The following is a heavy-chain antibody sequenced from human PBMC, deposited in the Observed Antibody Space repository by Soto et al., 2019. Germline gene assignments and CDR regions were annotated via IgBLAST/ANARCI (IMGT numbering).Heavy chain of an antibody. CDR1: GFTFSSYG. Sequence: QVQLVESGGGVVQPGRSLRLSCAASGFTFSSYGMHWVRQAPGKGLEWVAVISYDGSNKYYADSVKGRFTISRDNSKNTLYLQMNSLRAEDTAVYYCAKDRWIITSFAAFDIWGQGTMVTVSS. V-gene: IGHV3-30*18. J-gene: IGHJ3*02. D-gene: IGHD3-10*01. CDR2: ISYDGSNK. CDR3: AKDRWIITSFAAFDI.